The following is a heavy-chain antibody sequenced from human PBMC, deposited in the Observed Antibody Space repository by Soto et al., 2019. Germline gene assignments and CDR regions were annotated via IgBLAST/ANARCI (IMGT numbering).Heavy chain of an antibody. CDR3: ARRRERVIKAPPGYYGSGSYAHYYGMDV. CDR1: GGTFSSYA. J-gene: IGHJ6*02. CDR2: IIPIFGTA. V-gene: IGHV1-69*13. D-gene: IGHD3-10*01. Sequence: ASVKVSCKASGGTFSSYAISWVRQAPGQGLEWMGGIIPIFGTANYAQKFQGRVTITADESTSTAYMELSSLRSEDTAVYYCARRRERVIKAPPGYYGSGSYAHYYGMDVWGQGTTVTVSS.